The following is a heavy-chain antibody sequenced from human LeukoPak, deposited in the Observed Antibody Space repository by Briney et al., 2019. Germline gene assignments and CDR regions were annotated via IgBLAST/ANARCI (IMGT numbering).Heavy chain of an antibody. CDR1: GFTFSSYS. J-gene: IGHJ4*02. D-gene: IGHD3-10*01. CDR3: ARDPRRVSLGLFDY. V-gene: IGHV3-21*01. CDR2: TSSSSSYI. Sequence: GGSLRLSCAASGFTFSSYSMSWVRQAPGKGLEWVSSTSSSSSYIYYADSVKGRFTISRDNAKNSLYLQMNSLRAEDTAVYYCARDPRRVSLGLFDYWGQGTLVTVSS.